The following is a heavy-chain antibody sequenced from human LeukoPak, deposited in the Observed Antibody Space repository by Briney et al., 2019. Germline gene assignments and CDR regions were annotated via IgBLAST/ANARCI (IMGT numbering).Heavy chain of an antibody. CDR1: GGSFSGYY. CDR2: INHSGST. V-gene: IGHV4-34*01. D-gene: IGHD3-22*01. Sequence: SETLSLTCAVYGGSFSGYYWSWIRQPPGKGLEWIGEINHSGSTNYNPSLKSRVTISVDTSKNQFSLKLSSVTAADTAVYYCARANPHHYYDSGGYGMDVWGQGTTVTVSS. J-gene: IGHJ6*02. CDR3: ARANPHHYYDSGGYGMDV.